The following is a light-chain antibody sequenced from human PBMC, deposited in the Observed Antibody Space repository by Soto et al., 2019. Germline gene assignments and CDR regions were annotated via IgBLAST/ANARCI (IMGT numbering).Light chain of an antibody. CDR1: SSDVGVYRF. CDR3: MSYTSNRTHV. CDR2: DVS. V-gene: IGLV2-14*03. J-gene: IGLJ2*01. Sequence: QSVLTQPASVFGSPGKSVTISCTGTSSDVGVYRFVSWYKKHPGKAPNLMIFDVSNRPSGVSNRFSGSKSGNTDSLTISGLQAEAEAEDYCMSYTSNRTHVFGGGTKLTVL.